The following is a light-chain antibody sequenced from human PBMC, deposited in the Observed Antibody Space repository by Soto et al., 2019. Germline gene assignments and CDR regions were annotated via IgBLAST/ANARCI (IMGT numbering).Light chain of an antibody. CDR1: QSLIHSDGNTY. CDR3: MQGKHWPWT. Sequence: VVMTQSPLSLPVTLGQPASISCSSSQSLIHSDGNTYLNWFQQRPGQSPRRLIYKVYDRDSGVPDRVNGSGSGNDFKLKISRVEAEDVGIYYCMQGKHWPWTFGQGTKVETK. J-gene: IGKJ1*01. V-gene: IGKV2-30*02. CDR2: KVY.